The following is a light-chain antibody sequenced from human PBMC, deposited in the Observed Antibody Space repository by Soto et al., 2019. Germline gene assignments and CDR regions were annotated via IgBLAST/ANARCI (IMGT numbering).Light chain of an antibody. CDR3: EEYNSSAWT. V-gene: IGKV3-15*01. CDR1: QSISDT. J-gene: IGKJ1*01. Sequence: EIVMTQSAATLSVKPGGRATLSCRASQSISDTLAWYQQKPGQAPRLLIYGASRRATGFPARLRGDGSGPEMHLTITTLQTEKFAVSICEEYNSSAWTYSQGTKVDI. CDR2: GAS.